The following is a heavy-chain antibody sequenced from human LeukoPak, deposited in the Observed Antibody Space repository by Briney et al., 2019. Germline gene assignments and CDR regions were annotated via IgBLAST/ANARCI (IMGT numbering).Heavy chain of an antibody. J-gene: IGHJ4*02. CDR1: GGSISSSSYY. Sequence: SETLSLTCTVSGGSISSSSYYWGWIRQPPGKGLEWIGSIYYSGSTYYNPSLKSRVTISVDTSKNQFSLKLSSVTAADTAVYYGARHRGSDWDPFDYWGQGTLVTVSS. CDR3: ARHRGSDWDPFDY. CDR2: IYYSGST. D-gene: IGHD2-21*02. V-gene: IGHV4-39*01.